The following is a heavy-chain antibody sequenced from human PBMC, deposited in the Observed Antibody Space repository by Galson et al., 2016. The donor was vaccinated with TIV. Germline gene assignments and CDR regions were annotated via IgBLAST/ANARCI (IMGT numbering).Heavy chain of an antibody. J-gene: IGHJ4*02. Sequence: SLRLSCAASGFTFSNYEMNWVRQAPGKGLEWISAISGGGGSTYHTDSVKGRFTISRDNSKNTVFLQMNSLRAEDTAVYYCAKIDSSGYNYGGRFVYWGQGTLVTVSS. CDR1: GFTFSNYE. D-gene: IGHD3-22*01. CDR2: ISGGGGST. CDR3: AKIDSSGYNYGGRFVY. V-gene: IGHV3-23*01.